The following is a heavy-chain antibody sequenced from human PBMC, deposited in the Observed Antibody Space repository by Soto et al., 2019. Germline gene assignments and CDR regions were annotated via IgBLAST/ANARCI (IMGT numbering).Heavy chain of an antibody. D-gene: IGHD2-8*01. V-gene: IGHV3-23*01. CDR1: GFTFNSYA. CDR2: ISGSGSRK. Sequence: EVQLLESGGGLVQPGGSLRLSCAASGFTFNSYAMSWVRQAPGEGLEWVSGISGSGSRKYYADSVRGHFTISRDNSKNTLFLQMKSLRAEDTAIYHCARDVWVCATNHDAFEIWGQGTMVTVSS. J-gene: IGHJ3*02. CDR3: ARDVWVCATNHDAFEI.